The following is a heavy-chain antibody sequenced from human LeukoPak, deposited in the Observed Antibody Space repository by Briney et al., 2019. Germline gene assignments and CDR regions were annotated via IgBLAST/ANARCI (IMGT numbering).Heavy chain of an antibody. CDR3: ARLPLSNPSEWGMDY. CDR1: GFTLSSSW. Sequence: GGSLRLSCVGSGFTLSSSWLNWFRQAPGKGLEWVANIKQDGSEKYYVDSVKGRFTISRDNAKNSLYLQMNSLRAEDTAVYYCARLPLSNPSEWGMDYWGQGTLVTVSS. D-gene: IGHD1-26*01. V-gene: IGHV3-7*01. CDR2: IKQDGSEK. J-gene: IGHJ4*02.